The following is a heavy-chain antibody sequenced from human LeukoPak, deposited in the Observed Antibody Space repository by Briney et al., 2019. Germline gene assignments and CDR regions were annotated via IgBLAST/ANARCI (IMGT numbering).Heavy chain of an antibody. D-gene: IGHD4-17*01. J-gene: IGHJ4*02. CDR1: GGSISSGGYS. Sequence: TLSLTCAVSGGSISSGGYSWSWIRQPPGKGLEWIGYIFYSGSTYYNPSLKSRVTISVDTSKNQFSLKLSSVTAADTAVYYCARHPGVTTVTGGGDYWGQGTLVTVSS. V-gene: IGHV4-30-4*07. CDR3: ARHPGVTTVTGGGDY. CDR2: IFYSGST.